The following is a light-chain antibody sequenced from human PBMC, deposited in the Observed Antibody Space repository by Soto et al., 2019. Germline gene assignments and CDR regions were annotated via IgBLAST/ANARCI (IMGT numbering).Light chain of an antibody. V-gene: IGKV1-39*01. CDR2: AAS. Sequence: EIQMNQSPSSLFASVGDRVTLPCRASQSISSYLNWYQQKPGKAPKLLIYAASSLQSGVPSRFSGSGSGTDFTLTISSLQPEDFATYYCQQSYSTLITFGQGTRLEIK. J-gene: IGKJ5*01. CDR1: QSISSY. CDR3: QQSYSTLIT.